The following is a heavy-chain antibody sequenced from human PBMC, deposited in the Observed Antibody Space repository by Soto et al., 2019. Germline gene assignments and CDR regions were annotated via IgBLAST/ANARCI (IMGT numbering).Heavy chain of an antibody. D-gene: IGHD2-2*01. CDR2: IYYSGST. J-gene: IGHJ5*02. CDR1: GGSISSSSYY. Sequence: SETLSLTCTVSGGSISSSSYYWGWIRQPPGKGLEWIGSIYYSGSTYYNPSLKSRVTISVDTSKNQFSLKLSSVTAADTAVYYCARLYFSSTSCYWGNWFDPCGQGILITLST. V-gene: IGHV4-39*01. CDR3: ARLYFSSTSCYWGNWFDP.